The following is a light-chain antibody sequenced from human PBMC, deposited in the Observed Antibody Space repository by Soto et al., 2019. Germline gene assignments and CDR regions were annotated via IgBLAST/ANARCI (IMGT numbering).Light chain of an antibody. J-gene: IGKJ1*01. CDR2: AAS. CDR1: QSLSSGY. V-gene: IGKV3-20*01. Sequence: EIVLTQSPGTLSLSPGERATLSFSASQSLSSGYLAWYQQKPGQAPRILIYAASSRATCIPDRFSGSGSGTDFTLTISRLEPEDFAVYYCHQYDTSPRAFGQGTKVDIK. CDR3: HQYDTSPRA.